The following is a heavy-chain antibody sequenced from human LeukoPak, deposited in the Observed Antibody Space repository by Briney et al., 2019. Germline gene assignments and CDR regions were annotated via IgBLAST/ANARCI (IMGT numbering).Heavy chain of an antibody. J-gene: IGHJ5*02. CDR2: INPNSGGT. D-gene: IGHD3-10*01. CDR3: ARANMARGVGLFFDRNWFDP. Sequence: GASVKVSCKASGYTFTGYYMHWVRQAPGQGLEWMGWINPNSGGTNYAQKFQGRVTMTRDTSTSTAYMELSRLRSDDTAVYYCARANMARGVGLFFDRNWFDPWGQGTLVTVSS. V-gene: IGHV1-2*02. CDR1: GYTFTGYY.